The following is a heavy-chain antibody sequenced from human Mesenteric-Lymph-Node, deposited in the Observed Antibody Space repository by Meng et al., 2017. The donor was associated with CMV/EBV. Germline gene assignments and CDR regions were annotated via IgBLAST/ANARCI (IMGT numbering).Heavy chain of an antibody. CDR2: IYYSGST. CDR1: GGSISDYY. CDR3: ARGTSSNYYGMDV. Sequence: SETLSLTCAVSGGSISDYYWTWVRQSPGKGPEWIGHIYYSGSTTYNPSLKSRVTISVDRSKKYFSLRLVSVTAADTAVYYCARGTSSNYYGMDVWGQGTTVTVSS. J-gene: IGHJ6*02. V-gene: IGHV4-59*01. D-gene: IGHD6-13*01.